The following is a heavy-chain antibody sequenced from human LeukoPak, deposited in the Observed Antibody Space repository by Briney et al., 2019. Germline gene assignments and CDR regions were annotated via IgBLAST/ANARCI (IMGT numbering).Heavy chain of an antibody. Sequence: GASVKVSWKASGGTFSSYAISWVRQAPGQGLEWMGRIIPIFGTANYAQKFQGRVTITTDESTSTAYMELSSLRSEDTAVYYCARDLNPDYGDYVYWGQGTLVTVSS. CDR3: ARDLNPDYGDYVY. CDR1: GGTFSSYA. CDR2: IIPIFGTA. D-gene: IGHD4-17*01. J-gene: IGHJ4*02. V-gene: IGHV1-69*05.